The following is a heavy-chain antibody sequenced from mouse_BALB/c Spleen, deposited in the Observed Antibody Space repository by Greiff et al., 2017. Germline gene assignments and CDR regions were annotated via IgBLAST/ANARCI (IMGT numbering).Heavy chain of an antibody. J-gene: IGHJ4*01. CDR1: GFTFSSYT. Sequence: EVKLMESGGGLVQPGGSLKLSCAASGFTFSSYTMSWVRQTPEKRLEWVAYISNGGGSTYYPDTVKGRFTISRDNAKNTLYLQMSSLKSEDTAMYYCARSYYRYDGYAMDYWGQGTSVTVSS. CDR2: ISNGGGST. D-gene: IGHD2-14*01. V-gene: IGHV5-12-2*01. CDR3: ARSYYRYDGYAMDY.